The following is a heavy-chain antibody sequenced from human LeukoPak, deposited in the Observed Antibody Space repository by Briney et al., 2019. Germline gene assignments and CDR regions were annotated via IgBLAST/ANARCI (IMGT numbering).Heavy chain of an antibody. CDR2: IIPILGIA. D-gene: IGHD3-22*01. CDR3: ARGKYPYYDSSSYYFDY. J-gene: IGHJ4*02. CDR1: GGTFSSYA. V-gene: IGHV1-69*04. Sequence: ASVKVSCKASGGTFSSYAISWVRQAPGQGLEWMGRIIPILGIANHAQKFQGRVTITADKSTSTAYMELSSLRSEDTAVYYCARGKYPYYDSSSYYFDYWGQGTLVTVSS.